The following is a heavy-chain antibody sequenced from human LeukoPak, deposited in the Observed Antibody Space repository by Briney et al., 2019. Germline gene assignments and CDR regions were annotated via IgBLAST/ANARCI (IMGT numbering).Heavy chain of an antibody. D-gene: IGHD6-13*01. V-gene: IGHV4-34*01. J-gene: IGHJ6*03. CDR1: GGSFSGYY. CDR3: ARVSGYSSSWYHGYYYYYMDV. Sequence: PSETLSLTCAVYGGSFSGYYWSWIRQPPGKGLEWIGEINHSGSTNYNPSLKSRVTISVDTSKNQFSLKLSSVTAADTAVYYCARVSGYSSSWYHGYYYYYMDVWGKGTTVTVSS. CDR2: INHSGST.